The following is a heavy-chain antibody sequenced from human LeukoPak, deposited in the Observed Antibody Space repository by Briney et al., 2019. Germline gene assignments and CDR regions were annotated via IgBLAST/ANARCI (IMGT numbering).Heavy chain of an antibody. J-gene: IGHJ5*02. D-gene: IGHD5-12*01. CDR3: ARIYSGYDS. Sequence: PGGSLRLSCAASGFTFSSYSMNWVREAPRKGLEWVSSISSSSSYIYYADSVKGRFTITRDKATNSLYLQMYGLSAEGRAVYYYARIYSGYDSWGQGTLVTVSS. CDR2: ISSSSSYI. CDR1: GFTFSSYS. V-gene: IGHV3-21*01.